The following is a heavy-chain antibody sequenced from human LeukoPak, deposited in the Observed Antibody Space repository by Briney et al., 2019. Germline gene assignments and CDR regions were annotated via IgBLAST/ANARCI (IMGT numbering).Heavy chain of an antibody. V-gene: IGHV3-33*01. CDR1: GFTFSSYG. J-gene: IGHJ6*02. CDR2: IWYDGSNK. CDR3: ARDQGGSVWDFWCGYYWGDGMDV. Sequence: PGGSLRLSCAASGFTFSSYGMHWVRQAPGKGLEWVAVIWYDGSNKYYADSVKGRFTISRDNSKNTLYLQMNSLRAEDTAVYYCARDQGGSVWDFWCGYYWGDGMDVWGQGTTVTVSS. D-gene: IGHD3-3*01.